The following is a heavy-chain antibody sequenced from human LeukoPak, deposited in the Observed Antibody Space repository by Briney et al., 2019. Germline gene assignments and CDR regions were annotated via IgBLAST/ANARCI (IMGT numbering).Heavy chain of an antibody. CDR3: TRIYYYDSSGEYYFDY. D-gene: IGHD3-22*01. CDR1: GFTFGDYA. Sequence: GGSLRFSCTASGFTFGDYAMSWVRQAPGKGREWVGFIRSKPYGGTRDYAASVKGRFTISRDDSKSIAYLQMNSLKTEDTAVYYCTRIYYYDSSGEYYFDYWGQGTLVTVSS. V-gene: IGHV3-49*04. CDR2: IRSKPYGGTR. J-gene: IGHJ4*02.